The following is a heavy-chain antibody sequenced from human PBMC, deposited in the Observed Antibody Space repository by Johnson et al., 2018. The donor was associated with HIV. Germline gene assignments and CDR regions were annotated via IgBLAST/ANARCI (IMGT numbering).Heavy chain of an antibody. CDR2: IKSKTDGGTT. V-gene: IGHV3-15*01. J-gene: IGHJ3*02. D-gene: IGHD1-26*01. CDR3: TTDRVGSGSHDDFDI. CDR1: EFTFSNYA. Sequence: VQLVESGGGVVQPGRSLRIYCAVSEFTFSNYAMHWVRLTPGKGLEWVGRIKSKTDGGTTDYAAPVKGRFIISRDDSQITLYLQMTSLKSEATAVYYCTTDRVGSGSHDDFDIWGQGTIVTVSS.